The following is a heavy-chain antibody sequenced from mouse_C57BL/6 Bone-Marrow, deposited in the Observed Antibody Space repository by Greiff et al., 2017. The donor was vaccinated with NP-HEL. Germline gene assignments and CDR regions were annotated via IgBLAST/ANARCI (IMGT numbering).Heavy chain of an antibody. J-gene: IGHJ3*01. D-gene: IGHD2-3*01. CDR3: ARHGDGYRGFAY. CDR2: ISNGGGST. CDR1: GFTFSDYY. Sequence: DVKLVESGGGLVQPGGSLKLSCAASGFTFSDYYMYWVRQTPEKRLEWVAYISNGGGSTYYPDTVKGRFTISRDNAKNTLYLQMSRLKSEDTAMYYCARHGDGYRGFAYWGRGTLVTVSA. V-gene: IGHV5-12*01.